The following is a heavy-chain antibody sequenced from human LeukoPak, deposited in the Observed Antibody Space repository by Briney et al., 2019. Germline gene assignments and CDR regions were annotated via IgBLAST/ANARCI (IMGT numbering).Heavy chain of an antibody. V-gene: IGHV4-59*11. CDR1: GGSISSHY. J-gene: IGHJ4*02. Sequence: SETLSLTCTVSGGSISSHYWSWIRQPPGKGLEWIGYLYDYGRTKHNPSLNSRLTLSADTSKNQFSLRLSSVTAADTTVYFCATIKRGNIFGYFDFWGQGILVAVSS. CDR3: ATIKRGNIFGYFDF. D-gene: IGHD5-18*01. CDR2: LYDYGRT.